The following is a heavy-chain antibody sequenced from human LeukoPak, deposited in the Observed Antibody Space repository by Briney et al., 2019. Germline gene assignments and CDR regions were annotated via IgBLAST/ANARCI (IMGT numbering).Heavy chain of an antibody. CDR1: GGSISNNNYY. CDR2: IYYSGRP. D-gene: IGHD1-1*01. J-gene: IGHJ4*02. V-gene: IGHV4-39*01. CDR3: ATWRTAKTGFDY. Sequence: SDTLSLTCTVSGGSISNNNYYWAWFRQPPGKGLECIGSIYYSGRPYYNPSLKSRVTISVDTSKNQFSLRLSSVTAADTAVYYCATWRTAKTGFDYWGQGTLVTVSS.